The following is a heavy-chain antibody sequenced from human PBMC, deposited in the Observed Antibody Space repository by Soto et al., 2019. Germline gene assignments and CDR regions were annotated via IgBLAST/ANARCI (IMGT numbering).Heavy chain of an antibody. CDR3: ARVPYYYYYGMDV. CDR1: GGSISSSNW. V-gene: IGHV4-4*02. CDR2: IYHSGST. Sequence: SETLSLTCAASGGSISSSNWWSWVRQPPGKGLEWIGEIYHSGSTNYNPSLKSRVTISVDKSKNQFSLKLRSVTAADTAVYYYARVPYYYYYGMDVWGRGTTGIVSS. J-gene: IGHJ6*02.